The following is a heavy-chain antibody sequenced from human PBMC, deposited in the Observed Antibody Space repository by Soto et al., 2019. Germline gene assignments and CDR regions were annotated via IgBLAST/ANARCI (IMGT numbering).Heavy chain of an antibody. CDR2: ISSSSSYI. V-gene: IGHV3-21*01. J-gene: IGHJ5*02. Sequence: GGSLRLSCAASGFTFSSYSMNWVRQAPGKGLEWVSSISSSSSYIYYADSVKGRFTISRDNAKNSLYLQMNSLRAEDTAVYYCARDYYNDYGDYNTPAIWFDPWGQGTLVTVSS. CDR1: GFTFSSYS. D-gene: IGHD4-17*01. CDR3: ARDYYNDYGDYNTPAIWFDP.